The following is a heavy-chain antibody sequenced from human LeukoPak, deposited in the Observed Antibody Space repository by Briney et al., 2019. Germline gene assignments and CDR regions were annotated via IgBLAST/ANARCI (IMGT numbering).Heavy chain of an antibody. CDR1: GGSINSYY. J-gene: IGHJ4*02. CDR2: IYYSGST. CDR3: AREHSSSWVDY. Sequence: PSETLSLTCTVSGGSINSYYWSWIRQPPRKGLEWIGYIYYSGSTNYNPSLKSRVAISVDTSKNQFSLKLSSVTAADTAVYYCAREHSSSWVDYWGQGILASVSS. V-gene: IGHV4-59*01. D-gene: IGHD6-13*01.